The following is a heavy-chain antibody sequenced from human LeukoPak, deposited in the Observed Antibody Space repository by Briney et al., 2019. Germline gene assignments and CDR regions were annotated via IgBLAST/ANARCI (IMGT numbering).Heavy chain of an antibody. J-gene: IGHJ4*02. V-gene: IGHV3-21*01. CDR2: ISSGSSAI. D-gene: IGHD4-17*01. CDR1: GFTFSDYG. CDR3: ARGHTAVTRHFDF. Sequence: GGSLRLSCAASGFTFSDYGMVWVRQAPGKGLEWVSIISSGSSAIFSADALKGRFTISRDDAKNLLYLDMNSLRAEDTAVYYCARGHTAVTRHFDFWGQGTLVTVSS.